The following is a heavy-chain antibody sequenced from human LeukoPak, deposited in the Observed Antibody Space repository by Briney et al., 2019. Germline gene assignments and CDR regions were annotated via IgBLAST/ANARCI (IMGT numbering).Heavy chain of an antibody. Sequence: PSETLSLTCTVSGYSISSGYYWGWIRQPPGKGLEWIGSIYHSGSTYYNPSLKSRVTISLDTSKNQFSLKLSSVTAADTAVYYCARARGFGGGDRGPKKYYYYYYMDVWGKGTTVTVSS. CDR2: IYHSGST. J-gene: IGHJ6*03. CDR1: GYSISSGYY. D-gene: IGHD3-16*01. CDR3: ARARGFGGGDRGPKKYYYYYYMDV. V-gene: IGHV4-38-2*02.